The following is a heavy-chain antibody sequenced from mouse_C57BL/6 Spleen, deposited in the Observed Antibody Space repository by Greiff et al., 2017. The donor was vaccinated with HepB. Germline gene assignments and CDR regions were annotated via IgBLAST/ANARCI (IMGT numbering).Heavy chain of an antibody. Sequence: VKLMESGPELVKPGASVKISCKASGYAFSSSWMNWVKQRPGKGLEWIGRIYPGDGDTNYNGKFKGKATLTADKSSSTAYMQLSSLTSEDSAVYFCARRSPYGNYEGWFAYWGQGTLVTVSA. D-gene: IGHD2-1*01. J-gene: IGHJ3*01. CDR1: GYAFSSSW. V-gene: IGHV1-82*01. CDR3: ARRSPYGNYEGWFAY. CDR2: IYPGDGDT.